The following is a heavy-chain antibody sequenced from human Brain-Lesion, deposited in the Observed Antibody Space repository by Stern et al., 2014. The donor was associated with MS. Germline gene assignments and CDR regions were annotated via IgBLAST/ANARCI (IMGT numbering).Heavy chain of an antibody. CDR2: VNNDGRRT. J-gene: IGHJ5*01. CDR3: ARGERWFDS. CDR1: GFTFRNYW. D-gene: IGHD3-10*01. V-gene: IGHV3-74*02. Sequence: VQLVQSGGGLDQPGGSLSLSCAASGFTFRNYWMHWVRQAPGQGLVWVSRVNNDGRRTSYADSVKGRFTMSRDNAKNTLYLQMNSLRVEDTAIYYCARGERWFDSWGQGTLVTVSS.